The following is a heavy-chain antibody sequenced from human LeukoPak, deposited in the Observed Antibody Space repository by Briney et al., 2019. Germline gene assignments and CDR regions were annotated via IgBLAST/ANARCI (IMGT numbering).Heavy chain of an antibody. J-gene: IGHJ4*02. Sequence: GGSLRLSCAASGFTFSSYWMSWVRQAPGKGLEWVANIKQDGSEKYYVDSVKGRFTISRDNAKNSLYLQMNSLRAEDTAVYYCARDKYYYDSSGYYGTNGGFDYRGQGTLVTVSS. CDR3: ARDKYYYDSSGYYGTNGGFDY. CDR2: IKQDGSEK. D-gene: IGHD3-22*01. CDR1: GFTFSSYW. V-gene: IGHV3-7*01.